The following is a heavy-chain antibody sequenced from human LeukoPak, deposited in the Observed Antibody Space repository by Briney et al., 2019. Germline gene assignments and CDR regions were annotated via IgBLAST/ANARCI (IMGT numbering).Heavy chain of an antibody. CDR3: ARQRATYYYDSSGPKPDAFDI. CDR2: IYYSGST. CDR1: GGSISSYY. D-gene: IGHD3-22*01. J-gene: IGHJ3*02. V-gene: IGHV4-59*08. Sequence: PSETLSLTCTVPGGSISSYYWSWIRQPPGKGLEWIGYIYYSGSTNYNPSLKSRVTISVDTSKNQFSLKLSSVTAADTAVYYCARQRATYYYDSSGPKPDAFDIWGQGTMVTVSS.